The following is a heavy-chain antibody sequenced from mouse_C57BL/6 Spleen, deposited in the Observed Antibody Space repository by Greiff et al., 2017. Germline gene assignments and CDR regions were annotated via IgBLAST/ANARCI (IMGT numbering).Heavy chain of an antibody. J-gene: IGHJ4*01. Sequence: QVQLQQPGAELVRPGSSVKLSCKASGYTFTSYWMDWVKQRPGQGLEWIGNIYSSDSDTHYNQYLKDQSILTVDKSSNTVYMQLSSLTSEDSAVYDSERKGYDGDVGYYAMDYGGQGTSVTVSS. CDR3: ERKGYDGDVGYYAMDY. CDR1: GYTFTSYW. CDR2: IYSSDSDT. D-gene: IGHD2-3*01. V-gene: IGHV1-61*01.